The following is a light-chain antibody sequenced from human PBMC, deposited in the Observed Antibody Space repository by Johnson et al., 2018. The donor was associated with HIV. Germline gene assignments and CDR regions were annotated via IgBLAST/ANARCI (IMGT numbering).Light chain of an antibody. V-gene: IGLV1-51*01. CDR3: GTWDSSLSAGV. CDR2: ENN. CDR1: SSNIGNNY. J-gene: IGLJ1*01. Sequence: QSVLTQPPSVSAAPGQKVTISCSGSSSNIGNNYVSWYQQLPGTAPKLLIYENNKRPSVIPGRFSGSKSGTSATLGITGLQTGDEADYYCGTWDSSLSAGVFGTGTTVIVL.